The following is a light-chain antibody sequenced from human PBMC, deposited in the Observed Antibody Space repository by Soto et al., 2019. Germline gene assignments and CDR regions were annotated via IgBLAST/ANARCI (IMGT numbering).Light chain of an antibody. CDR1: QSISSW. J-gene: IGKJ1*01. CDR2: DVS. Sequence: DIQMTQSPSTLSASVGDRVAITCRASQSISSWLAWYQQKPGKAPELLIFDVSTLESGVPSRFSGSGSGTEFTLTISSLQPDDFATYYCQHYRRWTFAQGTKVDIK. V-gene: IGKV1-5*01. CDR3: QHYRRWT.